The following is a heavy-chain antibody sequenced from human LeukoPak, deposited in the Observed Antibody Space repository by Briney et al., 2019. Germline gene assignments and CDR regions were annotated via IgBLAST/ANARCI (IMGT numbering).Heavy chain of an antibody. CDR1: GYSISSGYY. D-gene: IGHD2-2*01. J-gene: IGHJ5*02. Sequence: PSETLSLTCTVSGYSISSGYYWGWIRPPPGKGLEWIGSIYHSGSTYYNPSLKSRVTISVDTSKNQFSLKLSSVTAADTAVYYCARDGIVVVPAAIAQGFDPWGQGTLVTVSS. CDR2: IYHSGST. CDR3: ARDGIVVVPAAIAQGFDP. V-gene: IGHV4-38-2*02.